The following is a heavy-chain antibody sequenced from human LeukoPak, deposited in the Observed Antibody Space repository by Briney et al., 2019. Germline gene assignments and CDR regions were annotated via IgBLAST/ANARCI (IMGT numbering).Heavy chain of an antibody. D-gene: IGHD1-26*01. V-gene: IGHV3-48*04. CDR2: ISSSSSTI. CDR1: GFTFSSYS. Sequence: GGSLRLSCAASGFTFSSYSMNWVRQAPGKGLEWVSYISSSSSTIYYADSVKGRFTISRDNAKNSLYLQMNSLRAEDTAVYYCARVIVGATGGEFDYWGQGTLVTVSS. J-gene: IGHJ4*02. CDR3: ARVIVGATGGEFDY.